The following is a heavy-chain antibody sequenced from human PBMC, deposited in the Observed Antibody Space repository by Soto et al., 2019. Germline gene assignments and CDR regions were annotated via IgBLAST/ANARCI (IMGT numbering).Heavy chain of an antibody. CDR2: IYPGDSDT. CDR3: ARMLAATGTVGGRTNWFDP. J-gene: IGHJ5*02. CDR1: GYNFISYW. Sequence: PGESLKISCKGSGYNFISYWIAWVRQMPGKGLEWMGIIYPGDSDTRYSPSFQGQVTISADKSITTAYLQWTSLKASDTAIYYCARMLAATGTVGGRTNWFDPWGQGTLVTAPQ. V-gene: IGHV5-51*01. D-gene: IGHD6-25*01.